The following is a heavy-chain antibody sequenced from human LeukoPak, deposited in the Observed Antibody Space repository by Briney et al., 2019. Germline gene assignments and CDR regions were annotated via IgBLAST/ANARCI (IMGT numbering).Heavy chain of an antibody. CDR1: GFTFSSYG. CDR2: IRYDGSNK. J-gene: IGHJ6*03. Sequence: PGGSLRLSCAASGFTFSSYGMHWVRQAPGEGLEWVAFIRYDGSNKYYADSVKGRFTISRDNSKNTLYLQMNSLRAEDTAVYYCAKDSGSGSPESYYYYYMDVWGKGTTVTISS. V-gene: IGHV3-30*02. D-gene: IGHD3-10*01. CDR3: AKDSGSGSPESYYYYYMDV.